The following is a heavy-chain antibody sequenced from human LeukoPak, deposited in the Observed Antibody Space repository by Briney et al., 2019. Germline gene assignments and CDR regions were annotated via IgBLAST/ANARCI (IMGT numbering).Heavy chain of an antibody. J-gene: IGHJ4*02. CDR2: TNHSGST. D-gene: IGHD1-20*01. CDR3: ARGADFGGGIRRNLFDY. Sequence: PSETLSLTCAVYGVSFSGYYWSWIRQPPGKGLEWIGETNHSGSTNYNPSLKSRVTISVDTSKNQFSLKLSSVTAADTAVYYCARGADFGGGIRRNLFDYWGQGTLVTVSS. V-gene: IGHV4-34*01. CDR1: GVSFSGYY.